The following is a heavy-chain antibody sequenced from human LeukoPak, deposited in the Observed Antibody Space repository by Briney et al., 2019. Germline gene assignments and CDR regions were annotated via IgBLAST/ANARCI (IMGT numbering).Heavy chain of an antibody. V-gene: IGHV3-7*01. Sequence: GGSLRLSCAASGFTFSSYWMSWVRQAPGKGLEWVANIKQDGSEKYYVDSVKGRFTISRDNAKNSLYLQMNSLRAEDTAVYYCARDLYCSGGSCLYYYYYMDVWGKGTTVTISS. CDR2: IKQDGSEK. CDR3: ARDLYCSGGSCLYYYYYMDV. D-gene: IGHD2-15*01. CDR1: GFTFSSYW. J-gene: IGHJ6*03.